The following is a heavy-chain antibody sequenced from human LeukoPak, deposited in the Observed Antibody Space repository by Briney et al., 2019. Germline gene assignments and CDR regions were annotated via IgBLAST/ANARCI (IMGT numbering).Heavy chain of an antibody. V-gene: IGHV3-23*01. J-gene: IGHJ4*02. D-gene: IGHD3-22*01. CDR2: ISDNGGET. Sequence: PGGSLRLSCAASGFTFTDYAMSWVRQAPEKGLEWISTISDNGGETYYADSVKGRFAISRDNSKNTLFLQMNSLRAEDSAVYYCATDRERDPSVYYLVGGQGTLITVSS. CDR3: ATDRERDPSVYYLV. CDR1: GFTFTDYA.